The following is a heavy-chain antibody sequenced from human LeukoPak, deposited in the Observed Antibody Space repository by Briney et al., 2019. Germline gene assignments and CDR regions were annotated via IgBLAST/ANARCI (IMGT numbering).Heavy chain of an antibody. V-gene: IGHV4-61*05. Sequence: SETLSLTCTVSGGSINRSSYYWVWIRQPPGKGLDWIGYIYSPGTTNYNPSLKSRVTISVDTSKNQFSLKLRSVTAADTAVYYCARGGVLKSLDYWGQGTLVTVSS. J-gene: IGHJ4*02. CDR3: ARGGVLKSLDY. CDR2: IYSPGTT. CDR1: GGSINRSSYY. D-gene: IGHD3-16*01.